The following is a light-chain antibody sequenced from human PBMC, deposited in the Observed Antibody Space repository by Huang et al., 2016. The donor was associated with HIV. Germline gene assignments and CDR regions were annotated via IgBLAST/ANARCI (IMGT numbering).Light chain of an antibody. V-gene: IGKV1-33*01. CDR3: QQYHNLPYT. J-gene: IGKJ2*01. CDR2: DAF. Sequence: DIQMTQSPSSLSASVGDRVTITCRASQGISTYLNWYQQKPGKAPKVLIYDAFNLETGVPSRFSGSGAGADFTFTISSLQPEDSATYYCQQYHNLPYTFGQGTKLEIK. CDR1: QGISTY.